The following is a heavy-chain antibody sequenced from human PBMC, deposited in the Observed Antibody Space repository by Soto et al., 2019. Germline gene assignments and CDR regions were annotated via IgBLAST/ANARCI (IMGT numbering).Heavy chain of an antibody. J-gene: IGHJ6*02. CDR3: ARDQSLTPNYYDSSGYYPSSYYYYGMDV. Sequence: GPSVKVSFKSSGVTFISYAISWVLQAPGQGLEWMGGIIPIFGTANYAQKFQGRVTITADESTSTAYMELSSLRSEDTAVYYCARDQSLTPNYYDSSGYYPSSYYYYGMDVWGQGTTVTVSS. V-gene: IGHV1-69*13. D-gene: IGHD3-22*01. CDR1: GVTFISYA. CDR2: IIPIFGTA.